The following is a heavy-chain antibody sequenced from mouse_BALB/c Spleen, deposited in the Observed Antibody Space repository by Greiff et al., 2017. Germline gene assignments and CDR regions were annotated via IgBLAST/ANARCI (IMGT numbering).Heavy chain of an antibody. J-gene: IGHJ2*01. D-gene: IGHD1-1*01. Sequence: VQLQQSGAELAKPGASVKMSCKASGYTFTSYWMHWVKQRPGQGLEWIGYINPSTGYTEYNQKFKDKATLTADKSSSTAYMQLSSLTSEDSAVYYCARLGGSSIFAYWGQGTTLTVSS. CDR3: ARLGGSSIFAY. CDR2: INPSTGYT. CDR1: GYTFTSYW. V-gene: IGHV1-7*01.